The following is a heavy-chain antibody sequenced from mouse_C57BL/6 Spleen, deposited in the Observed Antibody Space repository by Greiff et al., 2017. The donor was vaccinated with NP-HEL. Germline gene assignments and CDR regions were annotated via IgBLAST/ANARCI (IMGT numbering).Heavy chain of an antibody. V-gene: IGHV5-4*01. CDR3: ARSYYGYAWFAY. CDR2: ISDGGSYN. J-gene: IGHJ3*01. D-gene: IGHD2-9*01. CDR1: GFTFSSYA. Sequence: EVQRVESGGGLVKPGGSLKLSCAASGFTFSSYAMSWVRQTPEKRLEWVATISDGGSYNYYPDNVKGRFTISRDNAKNNLYLQMSHLKSEDTAMYYCARSYYGYAWFAYWGQGTLVTVSA.